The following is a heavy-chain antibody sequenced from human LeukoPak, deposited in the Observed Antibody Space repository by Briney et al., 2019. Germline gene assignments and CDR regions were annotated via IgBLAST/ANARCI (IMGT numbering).Heavy chain of an antibody. CDR1: GFTFTTYW. CDR2: INTDGRVT. V-gene: IGHV3-74*03. D-gene: IGHD3-10*02. Sequence: EGSLRLSCAASGFTFTTYWMHWVRQVPGKGLVWVARINTDGRVTTYADSVKGRFTVSRDNAENTLYLQMNDLRPEDTAIYYCIRETHVGLHLEYWGQGTLATVTS. CDR3: IRETHVGLHLEY. J-gene: IGHJ4*02.